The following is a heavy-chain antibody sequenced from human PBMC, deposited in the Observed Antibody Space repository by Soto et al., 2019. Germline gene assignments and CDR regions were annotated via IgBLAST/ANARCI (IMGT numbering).Heavy chain of an antibody. D-gene: IGHD5-18*01. Sequence: GGSLRLSCAASGFTFSSYAMHWVRQAPGKGLEWVAVISYDGSNKYYADSVKGRFTISRDNSKNTLYLQMNSLRAEDTAVYYCAREYSYGIFVDYWGQGTLVTVSS. J-gene: IGHJ4*02. CDR2: ISYDGSNK. CDR1: GFTFSSYA. CDR3: AREYSYGIFVDY. V-gene: IGHV3-30-3*01.